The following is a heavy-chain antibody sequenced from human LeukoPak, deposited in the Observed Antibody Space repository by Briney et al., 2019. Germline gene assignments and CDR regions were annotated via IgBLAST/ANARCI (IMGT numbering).Heavy chain of an antibody. CDR1: GFTFSSYW. D-gene: IGHD3-22*01. CDR3: ASSGDFRAYYYDSSGYYY. Sequence: GGSLRLSCAASGFTFSSYWMSWVRQAPGKGLEWVANIKQDGSEKYYVDSVKGRFTISRDNSKNTLYLQMNSLRAEDTAVYYCASSGDFRAYYYDSSGYYYWGQGTLVTVSS. CDR2: IKQDGSEK. V-gene: IGHV3-7*01. J-gene: IGHJ4*02.